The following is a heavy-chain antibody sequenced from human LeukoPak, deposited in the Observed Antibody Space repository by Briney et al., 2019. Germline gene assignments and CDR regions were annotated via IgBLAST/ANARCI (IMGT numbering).Heavy chain of an antibody. CDR1: GASISSSY. J-gene: IGHJ3*02. CDR3: ARGYYDSRGYSNTFDI. D-gene: IGHD3-22*01. V-gene: IGHV4-59*01. CDR2: INYSGNT. Sequence: SETLSLTCAVSGASISSSYWSWIRQPPGKGLEWIGYINYSGNTKYNPSLESRVTISVDASNNQFSLRLSSVTAADTAFYYCARGYYDSRGYSNTFDIWGLGTLVTVSS.